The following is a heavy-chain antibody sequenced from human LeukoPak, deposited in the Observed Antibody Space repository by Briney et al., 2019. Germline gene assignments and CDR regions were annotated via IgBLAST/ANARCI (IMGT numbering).Heavy chain of an antibody. CDR3: PRDPGRRGFDY. V-gene: IGHV1-2*02. CDR1: GYTFTGYY. J-gene: IGHJ4*02. Sequence: ASVKVSCKASGYTFTGYYMHWVRQAPGQGLEWMGWINPNSGGTNYAQTFQGRVTMTRDTSISTAYMELSRLRSDDTAVYYCPRDPGRRGFDYWGQGTLVTVSS. D-gene: IGHD3-10*01. CDR2: INPNSGGT.